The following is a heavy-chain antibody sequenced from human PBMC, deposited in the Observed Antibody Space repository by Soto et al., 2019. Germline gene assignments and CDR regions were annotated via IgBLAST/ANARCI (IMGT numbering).Heavy chain of an antibody. CDR3: ARIVATIYYYYYGMDV. D-gene: IGHD5-12*01. CDR1: GFAFSSYT. Sequence: GGSLRRSCAASGFAFSSYTMNWVRQAPGKGLEWVSSISGSDNNIYYADSMKGRLTISRDNSKNSLYLQMNSLRAEDTAVYYCARIVATIYYYYYGMDVWGQGTTVTVSS. V-gene: IGHV3-21*01. J-gene: IGHJ6*02. CDR2: ISGSDNNI.